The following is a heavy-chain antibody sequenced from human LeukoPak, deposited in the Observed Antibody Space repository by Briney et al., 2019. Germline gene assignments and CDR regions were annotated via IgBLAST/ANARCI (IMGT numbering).Heavy chain of an antibody. V-gene: IGHV4-34*01. CDR3: ARDPRWNFDY. D-gene: IGHD3-16*02. Sequence: SETLSLTCAVYGGSFSGYYWSWIRQPPGKGLEWIGEINHSGSTNYNPSLKSRVTISVDTSKNQFSLKLSSVTAAATAVYYCARDPRWNFDYWGQGTLVTVSS. CDR2: INHSGST. J-gene: IGHJ4*02. CDR1: GGSFSGYY.